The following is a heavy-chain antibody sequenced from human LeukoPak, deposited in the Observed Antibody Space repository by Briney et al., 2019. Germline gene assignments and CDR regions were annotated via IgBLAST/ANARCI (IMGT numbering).Heavy chain of an antibody. CDR1: GGSFSGYY. D-gene: IGHD3-3*01. CDR3: AKDPVLRFLEWSPYYFDY. V-gene: IGHV3-23*01. CDR2: ISGSGGST. J-gene: IGHJ4*02. Sequence: PSETLSLTCAVYGGSFSGYYWSWIRQAPGKGLEWVSAISGSGGSTYYADSVKGRFTISRDNSKNTLYLQMNSLRAEDTAVYYCAKDPVLRFLEWSPYYFDYWGQGTLVTVSS.